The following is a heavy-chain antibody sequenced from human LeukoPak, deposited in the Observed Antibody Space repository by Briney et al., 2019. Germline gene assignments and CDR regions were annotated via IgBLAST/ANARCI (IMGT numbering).Heavy chain of an antibody. CDR1: GGSISSYY. CDR3: ARDLGYCSSTSCYTGGVDAFDI. D-gene: IGHD2-2*02. J-gene: IGHJ3*02. Sequence: SETLSLTCTVSGGSISSYYWGWIRQPPGKGLEWIGYIYYSGSTNYNPSLKSRVTISVDTSKNQFSLKLSSVTAADTAVYYCARDLGYCSSTSCYTGGVDAFDIWGQGTMVTVSS. V-gene: IGHV4-59*01. CDR2: IYYSGST.